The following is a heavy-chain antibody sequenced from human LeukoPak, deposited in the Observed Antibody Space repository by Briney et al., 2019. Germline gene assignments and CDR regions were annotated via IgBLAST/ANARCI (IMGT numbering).Heavy chain of an antibody. D-gene: IGHD3-22*01. CDR1: GYTFTRNY. V-gene: IGHV1-46*01. Sequence: ASVKVSCKASGYTFTRNYINWLRQAPGQGLEWTGMIDPSGGGTAYAQKFQDRVTMTSDTSTSTVYMELNNLRSEDTAVYYCARLIGDYYDNSRSSYWHGHLDYWGQGALVTVSS. CDR2: IDPSGGGT. J-gene: IGHJ4*02. CDR3: ARLIGDYYDNSRSSYWHGHLDY.